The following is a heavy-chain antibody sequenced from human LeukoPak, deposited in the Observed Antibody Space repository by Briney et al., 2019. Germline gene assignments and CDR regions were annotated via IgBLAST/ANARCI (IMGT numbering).Heavy chain of an antibody. D-gene: IGHD3-3*01. CDR1: GGSISSGDYY. CDR3: ARFRRSGCYFDY. Sequence: PSQTLSLTCTVSGGSISSGDYYWSWIRQPPGKGLEWIGYIYYSGSTYYNPSLKSRVTISVDTSKNQFSLKLSSVTAADTAVYYCARFRRSGCYFDYWGQGTLVTVSS. CDR2: IYYSGST. J-gene: IGHJ4*02. V-gene: IGHV4-30-4*08.